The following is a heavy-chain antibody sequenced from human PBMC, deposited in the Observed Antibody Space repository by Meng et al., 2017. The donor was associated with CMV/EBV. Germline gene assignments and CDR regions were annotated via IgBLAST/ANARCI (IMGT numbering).Heavy chain of an antibody. Sequence: CTASGFTFSSYPLNWVRQAPGKGLEWVSSITSTSTYRHYADSLKGRFTISRDNAKSSLYLQMNSLRAEDTAVYYCAREGGYDTALDYWGQGTLVTVSS. CDR3: AREGGYDTALDY. CDR2: ITSTSTYR. V-gene: IGHV3-21*01. CDR1: GFTFSSYP. D-gene: IGHD3-22*01. J-gene: IGHJ4*02.